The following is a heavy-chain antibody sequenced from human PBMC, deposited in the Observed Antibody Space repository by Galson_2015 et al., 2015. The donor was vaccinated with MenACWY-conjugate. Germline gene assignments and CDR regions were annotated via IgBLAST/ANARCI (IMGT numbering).Heavy chain of an antibody. D-gene: IGHD5-24*01. CDR1: GFTFSGSA. J-gene: IGHJ4*02. Sequence: SLRLSCAASGFTFSGSAMHWVRQASGKGLEWVGRIRSKANSYATAYAASVKGRFTISRDDSKNTAYLQMNSLKTEDTAVYYCSSLGGYNFNYWGQGTLVTVSS. CDR3: SSLGGYNFNY. CDR2: IRSKANSYAT. V-gene: IGHV3-73*01.